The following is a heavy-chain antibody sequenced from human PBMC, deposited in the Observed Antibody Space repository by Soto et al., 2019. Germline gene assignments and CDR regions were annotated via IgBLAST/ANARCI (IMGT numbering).Heavy chain of an antibody. V-gene: IGHV3-23*01. CDR2: ISASGGST. J-gene: IGHJ4*02. CDR3: AKSIVVVTPLDY. Sequence: GGSLRLSCAASGFTFSSYAMSWVRQAPGEGLEWVSTISASGGSTYYADSVKGRFTISRDNSKNTLYLQMNSLRAGDTAVYYCAKSIVVVTPLDYWGQGTLVTVSS. CDR1: GFTFSSYA. D-gene: IGHD3-22*01.